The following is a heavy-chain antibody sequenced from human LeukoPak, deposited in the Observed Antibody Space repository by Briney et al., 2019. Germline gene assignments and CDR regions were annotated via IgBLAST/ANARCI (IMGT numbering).Heavy chain of an antibody. CDR2: IYYSGST. D-gene: IGHD6-19*01. Sequence: KPSETLSLTCTVSGGSISSYYWSWIRQPPGKGLEWIGYIYYSGSTNYNPSLKSRVTISVDTSKNQFSLKLSSVTAADTAVYYCASLSSGWYTEYFQHWGQGTLVTVSS. CDR1: GGSISSYY. J-gene: IGHJ1*01. V-gene: IGHV4-59*08. CDR3: ASLSSGWYTEYFQH.